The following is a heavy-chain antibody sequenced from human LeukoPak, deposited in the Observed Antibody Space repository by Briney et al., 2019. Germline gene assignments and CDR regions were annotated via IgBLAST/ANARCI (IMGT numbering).Heavy chain of an antibody. D-gene: IGHD2-2*02. CDR1: GFTFSSYA. Sequence: GGSLRLSCEASGFTFSSYAMSWVRQAPGKGLEWVSGISWNSGSIGYADSVKGRFTISRDNAKNSLYLQMNSLRAEDTALYYCATLRGGYCSSTSCYTTAFDIWGQGTVVTVSS. CDR3: ATLRGGYCSSTSCYTTAFDI. J-gene: IGHJ3*02. CDR2: ISWNSGSI. V-gene: IGHV3-9*01.